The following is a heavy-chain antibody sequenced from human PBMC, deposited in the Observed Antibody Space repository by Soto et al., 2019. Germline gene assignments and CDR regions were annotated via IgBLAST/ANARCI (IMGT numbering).Heavy chain of an antibody. CDR2: ISSDGDIT. V-gene: IGHV3-64D*06. Sequence: QSGGSLRLSCSASGFTFSEYSIHWVRQAPGKGLQYVSTISSDGDITYYADSVKGRFTISRDNSKNTLYLQMNSMRPEDTAVYYCGKVSTFYAILTGYYPTNFFDPWGQGTLVTVSS. J-gene: IGHJ5*02. D-gene: IGHD3-9*01. CDR3: GKVSTFYAILTGYYPTNFFDP. CDR1: GFTFSEYS.